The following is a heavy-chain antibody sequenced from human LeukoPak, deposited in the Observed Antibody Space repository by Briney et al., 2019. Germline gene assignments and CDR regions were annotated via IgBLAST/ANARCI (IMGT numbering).Heavy chain of an antibody. CDR3: ARVGLASGWFDP. V-gene: IGHV4-30-4*01. J-gene: IGHJ5*02. CDR1: GGSISSGDYY. Sequence: SETLSLTCTVSGGSISSGDYYWSWIRQPPGKGLEWIGYIYYSGSTYYNPSLKSRVTISVDTSKNQFSLKLSSVTAADTAVYYCARVGLASGWFDPWGQGTLVTVSS. CDR2: IYYSGST. D-gene: IGHD3-16*01.